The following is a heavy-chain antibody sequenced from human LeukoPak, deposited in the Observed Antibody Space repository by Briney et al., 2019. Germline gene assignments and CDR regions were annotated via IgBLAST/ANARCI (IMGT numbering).Heavy chain of an antibody. D-gene: IGHD6-6*01. CDR1: GGSISSSNYY. Sequence: PSETLSLTCTVSGGSISSSNYYWSWIRQPAGKGLEWIGRMYTSGTTNYNPSLRSRVTISVDTSKNQFSLKLHPVTAADTAVYYCARGESSSSPLYYYYYYMDVWGKGTTVTVSS. CDR2: MYTSGTT. V-gene: IGHV4-61*02. CDR3: ARGESSSSPLYYYYYYMDV. J-gene: IGHJ6*03.